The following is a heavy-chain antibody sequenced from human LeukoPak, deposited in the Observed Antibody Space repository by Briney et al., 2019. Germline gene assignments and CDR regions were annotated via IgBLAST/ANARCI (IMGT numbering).Heavy chain of an antibody. J-gene: IGHJ4*02. V-gene: IGHV1-46*01. D-gene: IGHD6-13*01. CDR1: GYTFTSCY. CDR2: INPSGGST. Sequence: GASVKVSCKASGYTFTSCYMHWVRQAPGQGLEWMGIINPSGGSTSYAQKFQGRVTMTRDMSTSTVYMELSSLRSEDTAVYYCARDGGSGVADFDYWGQGTLVTVSS. CDR3: ARDGGSGVADFDY.